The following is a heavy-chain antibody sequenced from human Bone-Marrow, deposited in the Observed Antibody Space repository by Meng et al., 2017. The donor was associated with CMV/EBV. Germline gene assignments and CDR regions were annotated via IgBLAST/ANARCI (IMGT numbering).Heavy chain of an antibody. CDR3: ASVTAMVHY. J-gene: IGHJ4*02. Sequence: SETLSLTCTVSGGSISSPSYYWGWIRQPPGKGLEWIGRIYYSGNTYYSPSLKSRVTMSVDTSRNQFSLKLRSVTAADTAVYFCASVTAMVHYWGQGTLVTVSS. CDR2: IYYSGNT. CDR1: GGSISSPSYY. D-gene: IGHD5-18*01. V-gene: IGHV4-39*07.